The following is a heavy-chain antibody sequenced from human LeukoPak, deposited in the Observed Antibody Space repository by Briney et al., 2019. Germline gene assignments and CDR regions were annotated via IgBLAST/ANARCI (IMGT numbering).Heavy chain of an antibody. Sequence: ASVKVSCKASGGTFSSYAISWVRQAPGQGLEWMGWISAYNGNTNYAQTLQGRVTMTTDTSTSTAYMELRSLRSDDTALYYCARVGCSSTSCYYSRYWGQGTLVTVSS. V-gene: IGHV1-18*01. CDR1: GGTFSSYA. CDR2: ISAYNGNT. D-gene: IGHD2-2*01. CDR3: ARVGCSSTSCYYSRY. J-gene: IGHJ4*02.